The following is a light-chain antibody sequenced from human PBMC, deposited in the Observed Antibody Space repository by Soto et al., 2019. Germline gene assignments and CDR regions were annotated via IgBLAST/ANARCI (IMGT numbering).Light chain of an antibody. CDR3: CSDAGSRTFYV. CDR1: SSDVGSYNL. CDR2: EGS. J-gene: IGLJ1*01. V-gene: IGLV2-23*01. Sequence: QSALTQPASVSGSPGQSITISCTGTSSDVGSYNLVSWYQQHPGKAPKLMIYEGSKRPSGVSNRFSGYKSGNTASLTISGLQAEDEADYYCCSDAGSRTFYVFGTGTKLPVL.